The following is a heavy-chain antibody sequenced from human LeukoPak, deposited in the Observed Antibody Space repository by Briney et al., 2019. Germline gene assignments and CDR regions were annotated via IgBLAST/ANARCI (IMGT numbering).Heavy chain of an antibody. CDR3: AREFNNYYHYMDV. J-gene: IGHJ6*03. V-gene: IGHV3-7*03. CDR1: GFTFSSYW. CDR2: IKEDGSEK. Sequence: GGSLRLSCAASGFTFSSYWMSWVRQAPGKGLEWVANIKEDGSEKHYVDPVKGRFTISRDNAKNTLYLQMNSLRAEDTAVYYCAREFNNYYHYMDVWGKGTTVTVSS.